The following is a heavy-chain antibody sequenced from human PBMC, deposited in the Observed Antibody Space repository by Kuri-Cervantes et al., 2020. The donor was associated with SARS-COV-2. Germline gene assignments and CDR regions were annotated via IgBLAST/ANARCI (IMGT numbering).Heavy chain of an antibody. CDR2: ISYDTRNK. V-gene: IGHV3-30*18. CDR3: AKIPFYDSSGYYSNY. D-gene: IGHD3-22*01. Sequence: ALRVCCAASGFKFSRTDMHWVRQAPGKGLEWVVVISYDTRNKYYADSVKGRFTISRDNSKNTLYLQVNSLKAEDKAVYYCAKIPFYDSSGYYSNYWGQGTLVTVSS. CDR1: GFKFSRTD. J-gene: IGHJ4*02.